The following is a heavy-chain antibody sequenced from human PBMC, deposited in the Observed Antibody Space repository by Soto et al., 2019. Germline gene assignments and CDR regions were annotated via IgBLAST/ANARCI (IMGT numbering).Heavy chain of an antibody. D-gene: IGHD3-10*01. CDR2: ISSSSSTI. J-gene: IGHJ4*02. V-gene: IGHV3-48*02. CDR1: GFTFSSYS. Sequence: PGGSLRLSCAASGFTFSSYSMNWVRQAPGKGLEWVSYISSSSSTIYYADSVKGRFTISRDNAKNSLYLQMNSLRDEDTAVYYCARDLRWVWFGEFLFAYWGQGTLVTVSS. CDR3: ARDLRWVWFGEFLFAY.